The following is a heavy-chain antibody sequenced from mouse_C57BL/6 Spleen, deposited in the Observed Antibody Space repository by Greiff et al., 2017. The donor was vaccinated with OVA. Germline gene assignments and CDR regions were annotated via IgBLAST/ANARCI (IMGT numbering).Heavy chain of an antibody. CDR3: ARIGVTTVVATFYWYFDV. V-gene: IGHV5-6*01. J-gene: IGHJ1*03. Sequence: VQLQQSGGDLVKPGGSLKLSCAASGFTFSSSGMSWVRQTPDKRLEWVATISSGGSYTYYPESVKGRFTISRDNAKNTLYLQMSSLKSEDTAMYYCARIGVTTVVATFYWYFDVWGTGTTVTVSS. CDR1: GFTFSSSG. D-gene: IGHD1-1*01. CDR2: ISSGGSYT.